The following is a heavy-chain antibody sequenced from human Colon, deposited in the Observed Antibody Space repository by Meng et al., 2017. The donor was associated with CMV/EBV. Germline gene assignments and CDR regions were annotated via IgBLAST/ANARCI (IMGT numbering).Heavy chain of an antibody. CDR1: GFSFSTYG. J-gene: IGHJ6*02. V-gene: IGHV3-48*04. Sequence: GGSLRLSCAASGFSFSTYGMHWVRQAPGKGLEWVSYISENGRTTYYADSVKGRFTVSRDNAQKSLYLQMNSLRAEDTALYYCARALSGDGMDVWGQGTTVTVSS. D-gene: IGHD3-10*01. CDR3: ARALSGDGMDV. CDR2: ISENGRTT.